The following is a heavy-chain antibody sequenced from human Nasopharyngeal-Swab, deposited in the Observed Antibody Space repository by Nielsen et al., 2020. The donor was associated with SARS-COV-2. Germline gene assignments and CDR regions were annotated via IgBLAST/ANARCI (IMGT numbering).Heavy chain of an antibody. J-gene: IGHJ4*02. CDR1: VFTFSDYY. D-gene: IGHD6-19*01. Sequence: GESLKISCAASVFTFSDYYMSWIRQAPGKGLEWVSYISSSSSYTNYADSVKGRFTISRDNAKNSLYLQMNSLRAEDTAVYYCARSEYSSAFDYWGQGTLVTVSS. CDR2: ISSSSSYT. V-gene: IGHV3-11*06. CDR3: ARSEYSSAFDY.